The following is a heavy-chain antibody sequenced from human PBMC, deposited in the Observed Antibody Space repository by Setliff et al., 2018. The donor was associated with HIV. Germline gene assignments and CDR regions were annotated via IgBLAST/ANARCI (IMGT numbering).Heavy chain of an antibody. CDR1: GFTFSRHD. V-gene: IGHV3-23*01. CDR3: ASRPSDPPSY. CDR2: IKPSGDVT. Sequence: GGSLRLSCAASGFTFSRHDMTWVRQAPGKGLEWVSSIKPSGDVTYYADSVKGRFTISRDNSKNMLYLQMNGLRVEDTGVYYCASRPSDPPSYWGQGTLVTVSS. J-gene: IGHJ4*02.